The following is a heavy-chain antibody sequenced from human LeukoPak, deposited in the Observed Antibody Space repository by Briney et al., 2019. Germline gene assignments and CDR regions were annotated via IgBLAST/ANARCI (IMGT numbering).Heavy chain of an antibody. CDR3: ARTRNSHYDFWSGYDY. J-gene: IGHJ4*02. V-gene: IGHV1-18*01. D-gene: IGHD3-3*01. CDR1: GYTFTSYG. CDR2: ISAYNGNT. Sequence: GASVKVSCKASGYTFTSYGISWVRQAPGQGLEWIGWISAYNGNTNYAQKLQGRVTMTTDTSTSKAYMELRSLRSDDTAVYYCARTRNSHYDFWSGYDYWGQGTLVTVSS.